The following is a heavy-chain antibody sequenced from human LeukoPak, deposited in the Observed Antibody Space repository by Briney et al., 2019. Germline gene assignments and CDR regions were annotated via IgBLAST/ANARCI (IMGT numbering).Heavy chain of an antibody. CDR2: IYGGGTT. V-gene: IGHV3-23*01. J-gene: IGHJ4*02. CDR3: AKDLVGANDY. Sequence: GGSLRLSCAASGFTFENYAMNWVRQAPEKGLEWVSGIYGGGTTYYADSVKGRFTISRDNSKNTLYLQMNSLRAEDTAVYYCAKDLVGANDYWGQGTLVTVSS. CDR1: GFTFENYA. D-gene: IGHD1-26*01.